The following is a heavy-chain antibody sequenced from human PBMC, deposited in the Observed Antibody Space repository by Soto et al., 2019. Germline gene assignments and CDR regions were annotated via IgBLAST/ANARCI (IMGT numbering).Heavy chain of an antibody. V-gene: IGHV4-31*03. J-gene: IGHJ4*02. CDR3: AREYTYGSNFFDC. CDR1: GGSISSAAYY. D-gene: IGHD5-18*01. CDR2: ISHSGST. Sequence: SATLSLTCTVSGGSISSAAYYWSWIRQHPGKGLEWIGYISHSGSTYYKPSLKSRVIISVDTSKNQFSLSLTSVTAADTAVYYCAREYTYGSNFFDCWGQGALVTVSS.